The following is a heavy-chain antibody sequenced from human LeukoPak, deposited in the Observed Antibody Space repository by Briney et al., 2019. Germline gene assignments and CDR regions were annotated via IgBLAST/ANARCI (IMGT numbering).Heavy chain of an antibody. CDR3: AIRWLDPVRFDY. CDR2: MNPNSGNT. J-gene: IGHJ4*02. D-gene: IGHD6-19*01. CDR1: GYTFTSYD. V-gene: IGHV1-8*01. Sequence: ASVKVSCKASGYTFTSYDINWVRQATGQGLEWMGWMNPNSGNTGYAQKFQGRVTMTRNTSISTAYMELSSLRSEDTAVYYCAIRWLDPVRFDYWGQGTLVTVSS.